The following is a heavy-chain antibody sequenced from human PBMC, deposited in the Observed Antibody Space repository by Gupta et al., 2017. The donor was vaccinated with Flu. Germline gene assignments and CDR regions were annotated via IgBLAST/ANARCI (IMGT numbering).Heavy chain of an antibody. CDR1: GFKFSDFG. V-gene: IGHV3-74*01. CDR2: MDPSGKRK. Sequence: GFKFSDFGVHWVRQVPGEGLVWVSRMDPSGKRKDYADSVRGRFVISRDDARNTLSLQMNTLGAEDTAMYHCARDLTGADESWGQGTLVSVSS. CDR3: ARDLTGADES. D-gene: IGHD1-20*01. J-gene: IGHJ5*02.